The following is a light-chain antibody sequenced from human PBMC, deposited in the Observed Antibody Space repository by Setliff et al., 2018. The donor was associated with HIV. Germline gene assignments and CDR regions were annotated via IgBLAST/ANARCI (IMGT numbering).Light chain of an antibody. J-gene: IGLJ1*01. V-gene: IGLV1-44*01. CDR2: SNN. CDR3: AAWDDSLNGYV. Sequence: QSVLTQPPSASGTPGQRVTISCSGSSSNIGSNTVNWYQQLPGTAPKLLIYSNNQRPSGFPDRFSASKSGTSASLAISGLQSEDEADYYCAAWDDSLNGYVFGTGTKVTVL. CDR1: SSNIGSNT.